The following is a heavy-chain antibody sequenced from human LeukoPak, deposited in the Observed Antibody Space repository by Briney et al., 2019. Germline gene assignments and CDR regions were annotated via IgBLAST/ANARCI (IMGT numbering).Heavy chain of an antibody. V-gene: IGHV4-59*12. J-gene: IGHJ5*02. D-gene: IGHD3-22*01. CDR2: IYYSGST. CDR1: GGSISSYY. CDR3: ARAHRYYYDTGGYSDWFDP. Sequence: SETLSLTCTVSGGSISSYYWSWIRQPPGKGLEWIGYIYYSGSTYYNPSLKSRVTISVDTSKNQFSLKLSSVTAADTAVYYCARAHRYYYDTGGYSDWFDPWGQGTLVTVSS.